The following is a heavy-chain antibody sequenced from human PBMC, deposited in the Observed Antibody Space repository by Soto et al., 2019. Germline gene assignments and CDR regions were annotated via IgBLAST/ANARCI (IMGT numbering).Heavy chain of an antibody. D-gene: IGHD3-3*01. J-gene: IGHJ6*03. Sequence: GGSLRLSCAASGFTFSDYYMSWIRQAPGKGLEWVSYISSSSSYTNYADSVKGRFTISRDNAKNSLYLQMNSLRAEDTAVYYCAKDRWVPVPYDFWSGYPTYYMDVWGKGTTVTVSS. CDR1: GFTFSDYY. CDR2: ISSSSSYT. CDR3: AKDRWVPVPYDFWSGYPTYYMDV. V-gene: IGHV3-11*05.